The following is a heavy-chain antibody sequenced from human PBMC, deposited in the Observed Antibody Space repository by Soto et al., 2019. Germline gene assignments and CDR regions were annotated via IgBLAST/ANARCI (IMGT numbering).Heavy chain of an antibody. Sequence: SETLSLTCTVSGGSISSYYWSWIRQPPGKGLEWIGYIYYSGSTNYNPSLKSRVTISVDTSKNQFSLKLSSVTAADTAVYYCARDRYGMDVWGQGTTVTVSS. J-gene: IGHJ6*02. CDR3: ARDRYGMDV. CDR2: IYYSGST. CDR1: GGSISSYY. V-gene: IGHV4-59*01.